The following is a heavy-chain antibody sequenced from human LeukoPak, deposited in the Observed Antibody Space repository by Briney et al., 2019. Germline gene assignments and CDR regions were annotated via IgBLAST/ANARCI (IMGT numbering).Heavy chain of an antibody. D-gene: IGHD3-16*01. CDR1: GFTFSSYG. V-gene: IGHV3-30*02. J-gene: IGHJ5*02. CDR3: AKGALNLDNWFDP. Sequence: PGGSLRLSCAASGFTFSSYGIHWVRQAPGKGLEWVAFIRYDGSNKYHADSVKGRFTISRDNSKNTVYLQMNSLRAEDTAVYFCAKGALNLDNWFDPWGQGTLVTVSS. CDR2: IRYDGSNK.